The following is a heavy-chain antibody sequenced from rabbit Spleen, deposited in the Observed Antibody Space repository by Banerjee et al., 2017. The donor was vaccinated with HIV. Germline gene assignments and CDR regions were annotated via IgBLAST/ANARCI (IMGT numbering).Heavy chain of an antibody. J-gene: IGHJ6*01. D-gene: IGHD8-1*01. CDR3: ARDSGSSFSSYGMDL. CDR1: GFSFSSNA. CDR2: IDIDSYNSA. Sequence: QEQLVESGGGLVQPEGSLTLTCKASGFSFSSNAMCWVRQAPGKRPEWIACIDIDSYNSAAYASWAKGRFTISKMSSTTVTLQMTSLTAADTATYFCARDSGSSFSSYGMDLWGPGTLVTVS. V-gene: IGHV1S45*01.